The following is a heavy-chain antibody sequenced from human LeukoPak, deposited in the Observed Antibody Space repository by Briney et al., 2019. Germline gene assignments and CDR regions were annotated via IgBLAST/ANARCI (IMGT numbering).Heavy chain of an antibody. CDR3: AKVWLGELLDISEQAPFAY. CDR2: ISGSGGST. J-gene: IGHJ4*02. V-gene: IGHV3-23*01. D-gene: IGHD3-10*01. Sequence: GGSLRLSCAASGFTFSNYAMSWVRQAPGKGLEWVSAISGSGGSTYYADSVKGRFTISRDNSKNTLYLQMNSLRAEDTAVYYCAKVWLGELLDISEQAPFAYWGQGTLVTVSS. CDR1: GFTFSNYA.